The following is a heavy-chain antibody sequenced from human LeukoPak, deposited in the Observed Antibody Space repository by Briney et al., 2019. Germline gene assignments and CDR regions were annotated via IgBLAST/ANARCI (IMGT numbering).Heavy chain of an antibody. Sequence: KPSETLSLTCTVSGDSISSYYWSSIRQPPRKSLEWIVYIYYSGNTNYNPSLKSRVTISVDTSKNQFSLKLSSVTAADTAVYYCARVPHYGDYSDYWGQGTLVSVPS. CDR2: IYYSGNT. CDR3: ARVPHYGDYSDY. D-gene: IGHD4-17*01. J-gene: IGHJ4*02. V-gene: IGHV4-59*01. CDR1: GDSISSYY.